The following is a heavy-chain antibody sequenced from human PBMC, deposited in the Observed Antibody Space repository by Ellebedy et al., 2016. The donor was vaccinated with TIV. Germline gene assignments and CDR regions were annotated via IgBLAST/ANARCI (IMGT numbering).Heavy chain of an antibody. V-gene: IGHV3-30*09. CDR2: IGYSAKTK. D-gene: IGHD3-22*01. CDR1: GFNFSGFV. Sequence: GGSLRLSXEASGFNFSGFVMHWVRQTPDKGLEWVANIGYSAKTKYYADSVKGRFAVSRDNSNNTLFLQMNSLRPEDTALYYCAKRRGKDYYDSSAYYRDDAFDFWGQGTMVTVSS. J-gene: IGHJ3*01. CDR3: AKRRGKDYYDSSAYYRDDAFDF.